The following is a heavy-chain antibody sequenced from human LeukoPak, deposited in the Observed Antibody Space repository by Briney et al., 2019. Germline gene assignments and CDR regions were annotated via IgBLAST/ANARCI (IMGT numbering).Heavy chain of an antibody. CDR3: ARGGIAAPNYYYYYMDV. Sequence: SQTLSLTCAISGDSVSSNSAAWNWIRQSPSRGLEWLGRTYYRSKWYNDYAVSVKSRITINPDTSKNQFSLQLNSVTPEDTAVYYCARGGIAAPNYYYYYMDVWGKGTTVTVSS. V-gene: IGHV6-1*01. CDR2: TYYRSKWYN. J-gene: IGHJ6*03. D-gene: IGHD6-6*01. CDR1: GDSVSSNSAA.